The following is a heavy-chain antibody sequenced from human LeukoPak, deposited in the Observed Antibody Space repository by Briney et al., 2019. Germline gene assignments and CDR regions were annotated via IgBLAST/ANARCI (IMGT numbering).Heavy chain of an antibody. D-gene: IGHD6-13*01. Sequence: ASVKVSCKASGHTFTGYYMHWVRQAPGQGLEWMGWINANSGDTNYAQKFQGRVTMTRDTSISTAYMELSRLRSDDTAVYYCARASWSSSWAWGQGTLVTVSS. CDR1: GHTFTGYY. CDR3: ARASWSSSWA. CDR2: INANSGDT. V-gene: IGHV1-2*02. J-gene: IGHJ5*02.